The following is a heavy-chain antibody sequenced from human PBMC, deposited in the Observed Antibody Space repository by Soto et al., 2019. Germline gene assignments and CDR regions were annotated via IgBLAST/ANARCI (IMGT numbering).Heavy chain of an antibody. Sequence: QVQLVESGGGGVQPGRSLRLSCAASGFTFSTYGMHWVRQAPGKGLEWVAVIGYDGSKKYYADSVKGRFTISRDNSKNTLYLKMNSLRAEDTAVYYCASEYCSGGRCYYYGMDVWGQGTTVTVSS. CDR3: ASEYCSGGRCYYYGMDV. J-gene: IGHJ6*02. D-gene: IGHD2-15*01. CDR2: IGYDGSKK. CDR1: GFTFSTYG. V-gene: IGHV3-33*01.